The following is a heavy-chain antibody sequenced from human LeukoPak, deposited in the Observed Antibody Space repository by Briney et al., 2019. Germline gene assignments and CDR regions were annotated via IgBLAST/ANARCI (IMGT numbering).Heavy chain of an antibody. CDR3: ARDSWVCDY. D-gene: IGHD2-8*01. Sequence: SGGSLRLSCAASGFTFSSYSMNWVRQAPGKGLEWVANIKQDGSEKYYVDSVKGRFTISRDNAKNSLFPQMNSLRAEDTAVYYCARDSWVCDYWGQGTLVTVSS. CDR1: GFTFSSYS. CDR2: IKQDGSEK. J-gene: IGHJ4*02. V-gene: IGHV3-7*01.